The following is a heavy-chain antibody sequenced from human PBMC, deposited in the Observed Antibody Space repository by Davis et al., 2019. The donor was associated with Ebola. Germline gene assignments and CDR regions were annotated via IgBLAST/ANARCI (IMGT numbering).Heavy chain of an antibody. CDR3: ARGRRAAAGGMDYYYGMDV. CDR2: IRSSDTTI. J-gene: IGHJ6*02. V-gene: IGHV3-11*01. Sequence: GESLKISCAASGFTLSDYYMSWIRQAPGKGLEWVSSIRSSDTTIYYSDPVKGRFTVSRDNAKNSLYLQMNSLRAEDTAVYYCARGRRAAAGGMDYYYGMDVWGQGTPVTVSS. CDR1: GFTLSDYY. D-gene: IGHD6-13*01.